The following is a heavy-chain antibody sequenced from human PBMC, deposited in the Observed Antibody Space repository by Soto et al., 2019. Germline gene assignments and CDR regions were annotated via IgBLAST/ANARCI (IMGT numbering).Heavy chain of an antibody. D-gene: IGHD4-17*01. CDR2: IYWDDDK. J-gene: IGHJ4*02. V-gene: IGHV2-5*02. CDR1: GFSISSTGVG. CDR3: ARRTLGDYVFDS. Sequence: QITLRESGPTLVKPTQTLTLTCSFSGFSISSTGVGVGWIRQPPGKTLEWLALIYWDDDKRFSPSLRSRLTITKETTKNQVVLEMTNMDPLDTAPYYRARRTLGDYVFDSWGQGTLVTVSS.